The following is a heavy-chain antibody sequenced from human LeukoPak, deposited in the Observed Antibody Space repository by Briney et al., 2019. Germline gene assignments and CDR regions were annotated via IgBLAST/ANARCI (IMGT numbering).Heavy chain of an antibody. CDR3: ARVRASEYSSSWYLGVYYYYYYMDV. Sequence: ASVKVSCKASGYTFTGYYMHWVRQAPGQGLEWMGWNNPNSGGTNYAQKFQGRVTMTRDTSISTAYMELSRLRSDDTAVYYCARVRASEYSSSWYLGVYYYYYYMDVWGKGTTVTISS. CDR2: NNPNSGGT. J-gene: IGHJ6*03. CDR1: GYTFTGYY. D-gene: IGHD6-13*01. V-gene: IGHV1-2*02.